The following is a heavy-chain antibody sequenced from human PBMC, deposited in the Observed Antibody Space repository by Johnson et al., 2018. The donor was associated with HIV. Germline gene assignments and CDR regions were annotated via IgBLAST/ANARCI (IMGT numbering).Heavy chain of an antibody. D-gene: IGHD2-15*01. CDR1: GFTFSSYW. J-gene: IGHJ3*02. V-gene: IGHV3-7*05. CDR2: IKQDGSEK. Sequence: MQLVESGGGLVQPGGSLRLSCAASGFTFSSYWMSWVRQAPGKGLEWVANIKQDGSEKYYVDSVKGRFTISRDNSKNTLYLQMNSLRAEDTAVYYCASFVVVVAATGAFDIWGQGTMVTVSS. CDR3: ASFVVVVAATGAFDI.